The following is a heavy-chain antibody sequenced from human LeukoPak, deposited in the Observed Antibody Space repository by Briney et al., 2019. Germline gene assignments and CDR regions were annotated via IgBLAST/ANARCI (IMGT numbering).Heavy chain of an antibody. V-gene: IGHV3-74*01. D-gene: IGHD1/OR15-1a*01. J-gene: IGHJ4*02. CDR1: GFTFSNYW. CDR3: GHVPSTGTIDY. CDR2: IGSDGGYT. Sequence: PGGSLRLSCAASGFTFSNYWMHWVRQAPGKGRVWVSRIGSDGGYTTYAGSGKGRFTISRGKAENTVYLQMTSLRAEDTAVYYCGHVPSTGTIDYRGQGTLVTVSS.